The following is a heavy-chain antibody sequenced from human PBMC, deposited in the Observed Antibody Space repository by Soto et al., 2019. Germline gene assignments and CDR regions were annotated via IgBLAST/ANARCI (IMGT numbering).Heavy chain of an antibody. CDR3: ASLDTARVETAGY. Sequence: GGSLRLSCVGSGLSLSNIWTSWVRQAPGKGLEWVANIKRGGTETYYVDSVKGRFTISKDHAKNSLYLQMNSLRVEDTALYYCASLDTARVETAGYWGQGTLVTVSS. CDR2: IKRGGTET. V-gene: IGHV3-7*01. J-gene: IGHJ4*02. CDR1: GLSLSNIW. D-gene: IGHD5-18*01.